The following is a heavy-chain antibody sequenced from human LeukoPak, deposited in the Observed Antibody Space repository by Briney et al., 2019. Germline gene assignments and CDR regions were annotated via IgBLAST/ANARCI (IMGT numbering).Heavy chain of an antibody. CDR2: ISGSGRTI. D-gene: IGHD5-18*01. J-gene: IGHJ4*02. CDR3: ARELGYSFCHDISYFDY. CDR1: GFTFSSYE. Sequence: AGGSLRLSCVASGFTFSSYEMTWVRQALGKGLEWVSYISGSGRTIYYADSVKGRFTISRDNAKNSLYLQMNSLRAENTAVYYCARELGYSFCHDISYFDYWGQGTLVTVSS. V-gene: IGHV3-48*03.